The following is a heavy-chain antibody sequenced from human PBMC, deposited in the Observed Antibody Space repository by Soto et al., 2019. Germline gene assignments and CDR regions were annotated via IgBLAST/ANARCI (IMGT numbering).Heavy chain of an antibody. J-gene: IGHJ3*02. Sequence: GESLKISCKGSGYSFTSYWIGWVRQMPGKGLEWMGNIYPGDSDTRYSPSFQGQVTITADKSISTAYLQWSSLKASDTAMYSCARPRSSGWWGGAFYIWGQGTMVTVSS. CDR3: ARPRSSGWWGGAFYI. V-gene: IGHV5-51*01. D-gene: IGHD6-19*01. CDR2: IYPGDSDT. CDR1: GYSFTSYW.